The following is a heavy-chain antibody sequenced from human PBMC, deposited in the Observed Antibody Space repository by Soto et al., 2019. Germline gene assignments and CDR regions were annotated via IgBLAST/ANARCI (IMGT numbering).Heavy chain of an antibody. D-gene: IGHD2-2*01. CDR3: GRGSKAGSQLLRVDY. CDR2: IYSGGNT. Sequence: GGSLRLSCAASGFTVSSNYMSWVRQAPGKGLEWVSVIYSGGNTYYADSVKDRFSISRDKSKNTLFLQMNSLRAEDTAMYYCGRGSKAGSQLLRVDYWGQGTLVTVSS. V-gene: IGHV3-66*01. CDR1: GFTVSSNY. J-gene: IGHJ4*02.